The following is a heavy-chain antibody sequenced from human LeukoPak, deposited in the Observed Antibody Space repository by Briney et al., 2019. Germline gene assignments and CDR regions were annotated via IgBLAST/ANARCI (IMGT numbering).Heavy chain of an antibody. Sequence: GGSLRLSCAASGFTFSNYGMHWVRQAPGKGLEWLTVISYDGKVQYYADSVKGRFTVSRDDSKNTLYLQMNSLKTEDTAVYYCARRYYYDSSSHTKIDYWGQGTLVTVSS. J-gene: IGHJ4*02. CDR1: GFTFSNYG. CDR2: ISYDGKVQ. V-gene: IGHV3-30*03. CDR3: ARRYYYDSSSHTKIDY. D-gene: IGHD3-22*01.